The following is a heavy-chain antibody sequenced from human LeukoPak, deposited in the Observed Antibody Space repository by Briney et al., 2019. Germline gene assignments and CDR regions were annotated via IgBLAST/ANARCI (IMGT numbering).Heavy chain of an antibody. CDR3: VKGPTTVTTAFDY. Sequence: GGSLRLSCAASGFTFSSYGMHRVRQAPGKGLEWVAVISYDGSNKYYADSVKGRFTISRDNSKNTLYLQMNSLRAEDTAVYYCVKGPTTVTTAFDYWGQGTLVSVSS. V-gene: IGHV3-30*18. CDR2: ISYDGSNK. J-gene: IGHJ4*02. D-gene: IGHD4-17*01. CDR1: GFTFSSYG.